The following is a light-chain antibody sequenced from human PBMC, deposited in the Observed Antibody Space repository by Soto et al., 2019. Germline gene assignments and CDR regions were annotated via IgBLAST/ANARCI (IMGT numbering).Light chain of an antibody. CDR1: QSVSSIY. CDR3: QQYVSSPT. V-gene: IGKV3-20*01. CDR2: GAS. J-gene: IGKJ1*01. Sequence: EIVLTQSPGTLSLSPGEIATLSCRASQSVSSIYLAWYQQKPGQAPRLLIYGASSRATGIPDRFSGSGSGTDSTLTISRLEPEDFAVYYCQQYVSSPTCGQGTKVEIK.